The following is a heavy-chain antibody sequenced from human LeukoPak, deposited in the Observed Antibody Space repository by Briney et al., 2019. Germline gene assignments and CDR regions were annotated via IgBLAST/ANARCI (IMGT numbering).Heavy chain of an antibody. CDR1: GGSFSGYY. V-gene: IGHV4-34*01. D-gene: IGHD3-10*02. CDR3: ARGDVDPYVFDI. J-gene: IGHJ3*02. Sequence: SETLSLTCAVYGGSFSGYYWNWIRQPPGKGLEWIGEINHSGSTNYNPSLKSRVTISVDTSKNQFSLKLSSVTAADTAVYYCARGDVDPYVFDIWGQGTMVTVSS. CDR2: INHSGST.